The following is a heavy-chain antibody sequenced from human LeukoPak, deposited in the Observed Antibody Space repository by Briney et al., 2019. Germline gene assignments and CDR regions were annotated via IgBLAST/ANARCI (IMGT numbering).Heavy chain of an antibody. CDR3: AKQQLIAFDY. V-gene: IGHV4-59*04. CDR2: IYYSGST. J-gene: IGHJ4*02. Sequence: PSETLSLTCTVSGGSISSYYWSWIRQPPGKGLEWIGTIYYSGSTYYNPSLKSRVTISVDTSKNQFSLKLSSVTAADTAVYYCAKQQLIAFDYWGQGTLVTVSS. CDR1: GGSISSYY. D-gene: IGHD6-13*01.